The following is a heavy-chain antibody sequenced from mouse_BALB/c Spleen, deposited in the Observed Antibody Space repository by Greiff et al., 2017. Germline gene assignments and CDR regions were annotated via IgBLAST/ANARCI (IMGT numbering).Heavy chain of an antibody. D-gene: IGHD1-1*01. CDR2: INPSSGYT. V-gene: IGHV1-4*02. CDR1: GYTFTSYT. Sequence: LQESAAELARPGASVKMSCKASGYTFTSYTMHWVKQRPGQGLEWIGYINPSSGYTEYNQKFKDKTTLTADKSSSTAYMQLSSLTSEDSAVYYCARWHYGSSYGYWGQGTTLTVSS. CDR3: ARWHYGSSYGY. J-gene: IGHJ2*01.